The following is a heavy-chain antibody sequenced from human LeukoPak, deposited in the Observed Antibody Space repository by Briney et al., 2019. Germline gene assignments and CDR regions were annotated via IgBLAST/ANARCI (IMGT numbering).Heavy chain of an antibody. J-gene: IGHJ3*02. CDR1: GFTFTSHD. V-gene: IGHV1-18*01. D-gene: IGHD2-21*02. CDR2: ISAYNGNT. Sequence: ASVKVSCTTSGFTFTSHDYNWVRQAPGQGLEWMGWISAYNGNTNYAQKLQGRVTMTTDTSTSTAYMELRSLRSDDTAVYYCARGAPCGGDCSIWVGAFDIWGQGTMVTVSS. CDR3: ARGAPCGGDCSIWVGAFDI.